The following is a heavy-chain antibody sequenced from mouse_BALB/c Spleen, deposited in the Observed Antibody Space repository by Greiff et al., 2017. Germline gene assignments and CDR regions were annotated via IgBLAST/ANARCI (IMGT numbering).Heavy chain of an antibody. Sequence: VQLKESGPELVKPGASVKMSCKASGYTFTSYVMHWVKQKPGQGLEWIGYINPYNDGTKYNEKFKGKATLTSDKSSSTAYMELSSLTSEDSAVYYCARGGYDRAMDYWGQGTSVTVSS. V-gene: IGHV1-14*01. CDR3: ARGGYDRAMDY. D-gene: IGHD2-14*01. CDR1: GYTFTSYV. CDR2: INPYNDGT. J-gene: IGHJ4*01.